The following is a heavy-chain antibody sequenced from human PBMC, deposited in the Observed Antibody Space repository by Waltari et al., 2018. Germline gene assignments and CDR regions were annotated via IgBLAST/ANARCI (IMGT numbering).Heavy chain of an antibody. Sequence: VQLVESGGGVVQPGRSLRLSCAASGFTFSSYGMHWVRQAPGKGLEWVSAISGSGGSTYYADSVKGRFTISRDNSKNTLYLQMNSLRAEDTAVYYCAKGAVAGTGYYYYMDVWGKGTTVTVSS. CDR2: ISGSGGST. CDR1: GFTFSSYG. D-gene: IGHD6-19*01. V-gene: IGHV3-23*04. J-gene: IGHJ6*03. CDR3: AKGAVAGTGYYYYMDV.